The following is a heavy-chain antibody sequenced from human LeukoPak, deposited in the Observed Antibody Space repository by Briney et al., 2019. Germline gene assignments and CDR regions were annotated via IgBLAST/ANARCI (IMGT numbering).Heavy chain of an antibody. CDR2: VSWNGGSI. V-gene: IGHV3-9*01. D-gene: IGHD6-19*01. J-gene: IGHJ4*02. CDR3: AKDSGSGWYKDY. Sequence: PGGSLRLSCTASGFIFDDYAMHWVRQAPGKGLEWVSGVSWNGGSIGYADSVKGRFTISRDNANNSLYLQMNSLRAEDTAVYYCAKDSGSGWYKDYWGQGTLVTVSS. CDR1: GFIFDDYA.